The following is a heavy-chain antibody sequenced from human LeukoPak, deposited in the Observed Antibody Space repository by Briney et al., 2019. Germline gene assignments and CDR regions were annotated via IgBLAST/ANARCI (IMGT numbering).Heavy chain of an antibody. J-gene: IGHJ6*03. CDR2: IYSGGSK. CDR3: ARRKLCKVDKGYYYYMDV. V-gene: IGHV3-53*01. CDR1: GFIVSNNY. Sequence: GGSLRLSCAASGFIVSNNYMSWVRQPPGKGLEWVSVIYSGGSKYYADSVKVRFTISRDNAKNSLYLQMNSLRAEDTAVYYCARRKLCKVDKGYYYYMDVWGKGTTVTVSS. D-gene: IGHD1-14*01.